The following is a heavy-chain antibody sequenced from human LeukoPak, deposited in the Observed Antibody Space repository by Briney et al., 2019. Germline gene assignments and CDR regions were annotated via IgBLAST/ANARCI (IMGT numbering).Heavy chain of an antibody. V-gene: IGHV3-30*02. CDR3: ASGGGWVFNN. D-gene: IGHD6-19*01. CDR1: GFTFSSYG. J-gene: IGHJ4*02. Sequence: GGSLRLSCAASGFTFSSYGMHWVRQAPGKGLEWVAFIWYDGSNKYYADSVKGRFTISRDNSKNTLYLQMNSLRAEDTAVYYCASGGGWVFNNWGQGTLVTVSS. CDR2: IWYDGSNK.